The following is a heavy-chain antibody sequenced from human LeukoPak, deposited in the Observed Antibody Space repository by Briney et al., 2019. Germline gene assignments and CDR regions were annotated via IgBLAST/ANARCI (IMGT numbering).Heavy chain of an antibody. V-gene: IGHV4-34*01. J-gene: IGHJ5*02. Sequence: SETLSLTCAVYGGSFSGYYWSWIRQPPRKGLEWIGEINHSGSTNYNPSLKSRVTISVDTSKNQFSLKLSSVTAADTAVYYCARHSGGTYYVNFDPWGQGTLVTVSS. CDR1: GGSFSGYY. CDR3: ARHSGGTYYVNFDP. CDR2: INHSGST. D-gene: IGHD1-26*01.